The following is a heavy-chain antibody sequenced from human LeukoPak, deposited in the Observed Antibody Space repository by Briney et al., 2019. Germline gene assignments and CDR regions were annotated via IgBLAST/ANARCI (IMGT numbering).Heavy chain of an antibody. CDR2: ISYDGSNK. D-gene: IGHD2-2*02. V-gene: IGHV3-30*18. CDR1: GFTFSSYG. CDR3: AKSRSSSSTSCYNY. Sequence: GGSLRLSCAASGFTFSSYGMHWVRQAPGKGLEWVAVISYDGSNKYYADSVKGRFTISRDNSKNTLYLQMNNLRAEDTAVYYCAKSRSSSSTSCYNYWGQGTLVTVSS. J-gene: IGHJ4*02.